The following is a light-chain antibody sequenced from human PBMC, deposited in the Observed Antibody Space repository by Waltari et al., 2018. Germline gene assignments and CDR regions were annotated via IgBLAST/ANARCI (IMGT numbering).Light chain of an antibody. CDR1: QSVTSIS. V-gene: IGKV3-20*01. J-gene: IGKJ4*01. Sequence: IVLTPSPDTLSLSPGERATLSCRASQSVTSISLAWYQQKPGQAPRLLIYGTSTRATGFPDRFSGSGSGTDFTLTISRLEPEDSAVYHCQQYDGSAVTFGGGTKVEIK. CDR2: GTS. CDR3: QQYDGSAVT.